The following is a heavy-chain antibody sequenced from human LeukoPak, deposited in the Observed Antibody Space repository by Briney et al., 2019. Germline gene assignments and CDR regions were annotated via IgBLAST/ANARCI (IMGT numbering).Heavy chain of an antibody. CDR2: INPNSGAT. V-gene: IGHV1-2*02. Sequence: ASVKVSCKASGYTFTGHYMHWVRQAPGQGLEWMGWINPNSGATNYAQKFQGRVTMTRDTSINTAYMDRTRMSSDDTAVYYCARDLGYYYSGMDVWGQGTTVTVSS. CDR1: GYTFTGHY. J-gene: IGHJ6*02. D-gene: IGHD7-27*01. CDR3: ARDLGYYYSGMDV.